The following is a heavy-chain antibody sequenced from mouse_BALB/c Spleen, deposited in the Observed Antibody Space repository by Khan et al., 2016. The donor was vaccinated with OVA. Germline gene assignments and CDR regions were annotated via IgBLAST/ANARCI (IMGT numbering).Heavy chain of an antibody. Sequence: VQLQQSGAELVRPGASVKLSCKTSGYIFTSYWIHWVKQRSGQGLEWFARIYPGTDNTYYNEKLKDKVTLTADKSSSNVYMQLSSLKSEDSAVYFCAREEALYYFDYWGQGTTLTVSS. J-gene: IGHJ2*01. CDR3: AREEALYYFDY. D-gene: IGHD3-2*02. CDR1: GYIFTSYW. CDR2: IYPGTDNT. V-gene: IGHV1S132*01.